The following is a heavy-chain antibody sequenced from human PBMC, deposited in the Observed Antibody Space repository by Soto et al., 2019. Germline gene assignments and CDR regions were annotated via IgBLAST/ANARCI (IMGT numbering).Heavy chain of an antibody. J-gene: IGHJ6*02. D-gene: IGHD6-19*01. CDR2: IDPSDSYT. CDR3: ARLGLDDRYYYYGMDV. Sequence: GESLKISCKGSGYSFTNYWISWVRQMPGKGLEWMGRIDPSDSYTNYSPSFQGHVTISADRSISTAYLQWSSLKASDTAMYYCARLGLDDRYYYYGMDVWGQGTTVTVSS. CDR1: GYSFTNYW. V-gene: IGHV5-10-1*01.